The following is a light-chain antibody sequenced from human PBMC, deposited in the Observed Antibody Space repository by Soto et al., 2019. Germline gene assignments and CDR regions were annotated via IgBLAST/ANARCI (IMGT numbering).Light chain of an antibody. CDR1: QSISSW. CDR2: DAS. Sequence: DIQMTQSPSTLSASVGDRVTITCRASQSISSWLAWYQQKPGKAPKLLIYDASSLESGFPSRFSGSGSGTEFTLTISSLQSEDFAIYYCQQYNNWPRTFGQGTKVDNK. J-gene: IGKJ1*01. CDR3: QQYNNWPRT. V-gene: IGKV1-5*01.